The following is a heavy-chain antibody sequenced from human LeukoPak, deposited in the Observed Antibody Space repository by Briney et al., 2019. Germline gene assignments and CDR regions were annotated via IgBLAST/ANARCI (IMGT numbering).Heavy chain of an antibody. D-gene: IGHD4-17*01. CDR3: AKDRTTVTTGWFDP. V-gene: IGHV3-23*01. J-gene: IGHJ5*02. CDR2: ISGGGGTT. CDR1: GFTFSSYA. Sequence: GGSLRLSCAASGFTFSSYAMNWVRQAPGKGLEWVSAISGGGGTTYYADSVKGRFTISRDNSKNTLYLQMNSLRAEDTAVYYCAKDRTTVTTGWFDPWGQGTLVTVSS.